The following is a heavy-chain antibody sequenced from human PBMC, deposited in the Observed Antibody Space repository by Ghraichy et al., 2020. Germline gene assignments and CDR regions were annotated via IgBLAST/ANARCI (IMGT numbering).Heavy chain of an antibody. D-gene: IGHD3-22*01. Sequence: GESLNISCAASGFTFSSYAMSWVRQAPGKGLEWVSAISGSGGSTYYADSVKGRFTISRDNSKNTLYLQMNSLRAEDTAVYYCAKVGVVVPSEYFQHWGQGTLVTVSS. CDR3: AKVGVVVPSEYFQH. J-gene: IGHJ1*01. CDR1: GFTFSSYA. CDR2: ISGSGGST. V-gene: IGHV3-23*01.